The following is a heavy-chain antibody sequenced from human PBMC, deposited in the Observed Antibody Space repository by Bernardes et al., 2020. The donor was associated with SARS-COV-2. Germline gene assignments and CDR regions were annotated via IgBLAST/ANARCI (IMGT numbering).Heavy chain of an antibody. Sequence: AVKVSCKASGGTFSSYALSWVRQAPGQGLEWMGGIIPIFGTANYAQKFQGRVTITAYESTSTAYMELSSLRSEDTAVYYCARADFDDSSGYYSFHDYWGQGTLVTGSA. J-gene: IGHJ4*02. CDR1: GGTFSSYA. V-gene: IGHV1-69*13. D-gene: IGHD3-22*01. CDR2: IIPIFGTA. CDR3: ARADFDDSSGYYSFHDY.